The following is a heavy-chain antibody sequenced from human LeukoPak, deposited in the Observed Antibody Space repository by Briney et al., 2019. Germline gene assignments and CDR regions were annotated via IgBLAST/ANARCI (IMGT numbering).Heavy chain of an antibody. CDR2: INPNSGGT. CDR1: GYTFTGYY. CDR3: AREPPSTGYYDY. Sequence: ASVKVSCKASGYTFTGYYMHWVRQAPGQGLEWMGWINPNSGGTNYAQKFQGRVTMTRDTSISTAYMELSRLRSDDTAVYFCAREPPSTGYYDYWGQGTLVTVSS. D-gene: IGHD1-1*01. J-gene: IGHJ4*02. V-gene: IGHV1-2*02.